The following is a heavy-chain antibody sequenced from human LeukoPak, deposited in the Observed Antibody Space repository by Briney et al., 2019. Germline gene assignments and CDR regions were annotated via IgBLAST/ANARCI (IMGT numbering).Heavy chain of an antibody. CDR2: ISYDGSNK. Sequence: PGGSLRLSCAASGFTFSGSAMHWVRQAPGKGLEWVALISYDGSNKYYADSVKGRFTISRDNSKNTLYLQMNSLRTEDTAVYYRAKVGDNWDFDYWGQGTLVSVSS. D-gene: IGHD3-16*01. CDR1: GFTFSGSA. J-gene: IGHJ4*02. V-gene: IGHV3-30*04. CDR3: AKVGDNWDFDY.